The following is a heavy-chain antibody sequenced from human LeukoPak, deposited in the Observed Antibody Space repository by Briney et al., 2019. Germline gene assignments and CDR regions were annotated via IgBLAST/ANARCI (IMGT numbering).Heavy chain of an antibody. D-gene: IGHD5/OR15-5a*01. Sequence: PGGPLRLSCAASGFTFSTYAMSWVRQAPGKGLEWVSVISGSGGSPYYADSVKGRFTISRDNSKNTLYLQMNSLRAEDMGVYYCAKGGSVTAPDDAFDIWGQGTMVTVSS. CDR1: GFTFSTYA. J-gene: IGHJ3*02. CDR3: AKGGSVTAPDDAFDI. V-gene: IGHV3-23*01. CDR2: ISGSGGSP.